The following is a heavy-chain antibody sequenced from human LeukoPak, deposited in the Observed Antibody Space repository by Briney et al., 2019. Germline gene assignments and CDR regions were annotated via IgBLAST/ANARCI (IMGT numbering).Heavy chain of an antibody. CDR3: ARDPYSSGWPFDY. J-gene: IGHJ4*02. V-gene: IGHV3-21*01. CDR1: GFTFSSYS. Sequence: SGGSLRLSCAASGFTFSSYSMNWVRQAPGKGLEWVSSISSSSSYIYYADSVKGRFTISRDNAKNSLYLQMNSLRAEDTAVYYCARDPYSSGWPFDYWGQGTLVTVSS. CDR2: ISSSSSYI. D-gene: IGHD6-19*01.